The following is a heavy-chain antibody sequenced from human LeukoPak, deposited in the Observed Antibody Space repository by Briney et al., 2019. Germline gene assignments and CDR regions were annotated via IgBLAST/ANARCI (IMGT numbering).Heavy chain of an antibody. D-gene: IGHD6-19*01. Sequence: MPGGSLRLSCAASGFTFSSYWMHWIRQPPGKGLEWIGEINHSGSTNYNPSLKSRVTISVDTSKNQFSLKLSSVTAADTAVYYCARGHRLSSGWYRAKYYFDYWGQGTLVTVSS. CDR3: ARGHRLSSGWYRAKYYFDY. CDR2: INHSGST. V-gene: IGHV4-34*01. CDR1: GFTFSSYW. J-gene: IGHJ4*02.